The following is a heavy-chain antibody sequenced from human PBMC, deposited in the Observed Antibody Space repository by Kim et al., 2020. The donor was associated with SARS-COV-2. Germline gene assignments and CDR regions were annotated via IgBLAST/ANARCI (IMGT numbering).Heavy chain of an antibody. J-gene: IGHJ6*03. V-gene: IGHV4-59*01. CDR1: GGSISSYY. D-gene: IGHD3-3*01. CDR2: IYYSGST. Sequence: SETLSLTCTVSGGSISSYYWSWIRQPPGKGLEWIGYIYYSGSTNYNPSLKSRVTISVDTSKNQFSLKLSSVTAADTAVYYCARCKFSARGSYYDFWSGPRDYYYMDVWGKGTTVTVSS. CDR3: ARCKFSARGSYYDFWSGPRDYYYMDV.